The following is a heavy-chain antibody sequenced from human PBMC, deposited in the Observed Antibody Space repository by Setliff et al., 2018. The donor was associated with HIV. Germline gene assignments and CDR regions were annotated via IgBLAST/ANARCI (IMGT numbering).Heavy chain of an antibody. CDR2: VYSSGST. V-gene: IGHV4-4*07. CDR1: GAGIISYS. Sequence: PSETLSLTCTVSGAGIISYSWGWIRQPAGKGLEWIGRVYSSGSTNYNPSLRNRLTMSVDTSKKQFSLKLSSVTAADTAVYYCARGSVIVADALDIWAKGQWSPSPQ. J-gene: IGHJ3*02. CDR3: ARGSVIVADALDI. D-gene: IGHD1-26*01.